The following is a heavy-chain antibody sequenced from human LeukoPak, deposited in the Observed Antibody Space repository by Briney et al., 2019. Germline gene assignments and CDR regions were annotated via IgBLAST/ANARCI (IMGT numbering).Heavy chain of an antibody. CDR2: ISGSGGST. CDR3: AKDPLYYDFWSGYSSAFDY. J-gene: IGHJ4*02. D-gene: IGHD3-3*01. Sequence: GGSLRLSCAASGFTFSSYAMSWVRQAPGKGLEWVSAISGSGGSTYYADSVKGRFTISRDNSKNTLYLQMNSLRAEDTAVYYCAKDPLYYDFWSGYSSAFDYWGQGTLVTVSS. V-gene: IGHV3-23*01. CDR1: GFTFSSYA.